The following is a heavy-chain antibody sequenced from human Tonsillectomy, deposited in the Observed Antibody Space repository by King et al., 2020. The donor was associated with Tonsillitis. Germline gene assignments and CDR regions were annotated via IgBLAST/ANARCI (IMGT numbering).Heavy chain of an antibody. CDR2: IYYSRTT. Sequence: QLQESGPGLVKPSETLSLTCTVSGGSISSSSYYWGWIRQPPGKGLEWIGNIYYSRTTYCNPSLKSRVTISVDTSKNQFSLKLSSVTAADTAVYYCARPGPTGDNNGYSHRGFDSWGQGTLVTVSS. CDR3: ARPGPTGDNNGYSHRGFDS. CDR1: GGSISSSSYY. D-gene: IGHD5-18*01. J-gene: IGHJ4*02. V-gene: IGHV4-39*01.